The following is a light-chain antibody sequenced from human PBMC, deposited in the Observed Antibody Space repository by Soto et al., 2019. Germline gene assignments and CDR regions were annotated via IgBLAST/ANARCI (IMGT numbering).Light chain of an antibody. J-gene: IGLJ2*01. CDR2: SIN. V-gene: IGLV1-44*01. CDR3: AAWDDSLNGVV. Sequence: QSVLTQPPSASGTPGQRVTIFCSGSGSNIGSDTVNWYQQLPGTAPKLLIYSINQRPSGVPDRFSGSKSGTSASLAISGLQSDDEADYYCAAWDDSLNGVVFGGGTKLTVL. CDR1: GSNIGSDT.